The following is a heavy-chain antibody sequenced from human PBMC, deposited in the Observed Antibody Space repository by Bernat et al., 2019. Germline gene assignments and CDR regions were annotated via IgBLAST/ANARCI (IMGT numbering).Heavy chain of an antibody. CDR1: GGSISSSSYY. V-gene: IGHV4-39*01. CDR3: ARQKTPYDFWSGYYGAAFDY. CDR2: IYYSGST. J-gene: IGHJ4*02. D-gene: IGHD3-3*01. Sequence: QLQLQESGPGLVKPSETLSLTCTVSGGSISSSSYYWGWIRQPPGKGLEWIGSIYYSGSTYYNSSLKSRVTISVDTSKNQFSLRLSSVTAADTAVYYCARQKTPYDFWSGYYGAAFDYWGQGTLVTVSS.